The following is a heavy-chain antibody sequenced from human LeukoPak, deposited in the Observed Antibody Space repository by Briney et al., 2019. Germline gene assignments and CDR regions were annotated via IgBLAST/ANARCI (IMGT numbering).Heavy chain of an antibody. Sequence: GGSLRLSCAASGFTFSSYAMSWVRQAPGKGLEWVAVISYDGSNKYYADSVKGRFTISRDNSKNTLYLQMNSLRAEDTAVYYCARENPHPRYYYGMDVWGQGTTVTVSS. CDR1: GFTFSSYA. CDR3: ARENPHPRYYYGMDV. J-gene: IGHJ6*02. CDR2: ISYDGSNK. V-gene: IGHV3-30-3*01.